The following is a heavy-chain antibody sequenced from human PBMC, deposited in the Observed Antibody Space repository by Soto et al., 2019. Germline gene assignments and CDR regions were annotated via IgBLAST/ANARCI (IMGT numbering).Heavy chain of an antibody. V-gene: IGHV3-74*01. D-gene: IGHD5-18*01. Sequence: EVQLVESGGGLVQPGESLTLSCAASGFTFSSYWMHWVRQAPGKGLVWVSRINSDGSGTYHADSVKGRLTISRDNAKNTLYLQMNSLRVEDTAVYFGARGDGDRYDGHGYLGRHWGQGTLVTVSS. CDR2: INSDGSGT. J-gene: IGHJ4*02. CDR3: ARGDGDRYDGHGYLGRH. CDR1: GFTFSSYW.